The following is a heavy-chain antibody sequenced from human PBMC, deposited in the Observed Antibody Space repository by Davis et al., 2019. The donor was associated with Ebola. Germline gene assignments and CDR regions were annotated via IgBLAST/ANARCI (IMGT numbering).Heavy chain of an antibody. CDR1: GGTFSSYA. V-gene: IGHV1-69*13. Sequence: SVKVSCKASGGTFSSYAISWVRQAPGQGLEWMGGIIPIFGTANYAQKFQGRVTITADESTSTAYMELSSLRSEDTAVYYCARAAVVVVVAATNWFDPWGQGTLVTVSS. J-gene: IGHJ5*02. CDR3: ARAAVVVVVAATNWFDP. CDR2: IIPIFGTA. D-gene: IGHD2-15*01.